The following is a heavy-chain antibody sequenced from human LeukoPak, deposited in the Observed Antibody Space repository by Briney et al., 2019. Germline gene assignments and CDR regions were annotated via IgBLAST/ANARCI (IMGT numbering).Heavy chain of an antibody. V-gene: IGHV3-30*03. J-gene: IGHJ4*02. CDR3: AITPDY. D-gene: IGHD2-15*01. CDR1: GFTFSSYG. CDR2: ISYDGSNK. Sequence: QTGGSLRLSCAASGFTFSSYGMHWVRQAPGKGLEWVAVISYDGSNKYYADSVKGRFTISRDNSKNTLYLQMNSLRAEDTAVYYRAITPDYWGQGTLVTVSS.